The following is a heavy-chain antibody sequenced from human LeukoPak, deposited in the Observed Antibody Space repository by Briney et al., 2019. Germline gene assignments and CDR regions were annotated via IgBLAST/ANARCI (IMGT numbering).Heavy chain of an antibody. J-gene: IGHJ5*02. V-gene: IGHV1-3*01. Sequence: ASVKVSCKASGYTFTSYAMHWVRQAPGQRLEWMGWINAGNGNTKYSQKFQGRVTITRDTSASTAYMELSSLRSEDTAVYYCARGIAAAGTEWFDPWGHGTLVTVSS. CDR1: GYTFTSYA. CDR2: INAGNGNT. D-gene: IGHD6-13*01. CDR3: ARGIAAAGTEWFDP.